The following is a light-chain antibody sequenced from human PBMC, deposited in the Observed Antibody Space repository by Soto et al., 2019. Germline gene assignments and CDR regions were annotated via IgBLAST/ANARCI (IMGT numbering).Light chain of an antibody. V-gene: IGKV3-20*01. CDR2: GAS. CDR1: QSVSSSY. J-gene: IGKJ4*01. CDR3: YQYDTFPPT. Sequence: ERTQDRGAGSECRGERATHSCRISQSVSSSYLAWYQQKPGQAPRLLIYGASNRATGIPDRFSGSGSGTDFTLTISRLEPDDFAVYYCYQYDTFPPTFGRGTKVDI.